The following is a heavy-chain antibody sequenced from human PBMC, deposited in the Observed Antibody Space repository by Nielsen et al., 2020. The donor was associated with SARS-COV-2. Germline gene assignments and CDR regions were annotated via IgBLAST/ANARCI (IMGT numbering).Heavy chain of an antibody. V-gene: IGHV1-3*01. Sequence: ASVKVSCKASGYTFTSYAMHWVRQAPGQRLEWMGWINAGNGNTKYSQKFQGRITITRDTSASTAYMDLSSLRSEDTAVYYCARSGFTNFHYYYGMDVWGQGTAVTVSS. CDR2: INAGNGNT. J-gene: IGHJ6*02. CDR3: ARSGFTNFHYYYGMDV. CDR1: GYTFTSYA. D-gene: IGHD5-12*01.